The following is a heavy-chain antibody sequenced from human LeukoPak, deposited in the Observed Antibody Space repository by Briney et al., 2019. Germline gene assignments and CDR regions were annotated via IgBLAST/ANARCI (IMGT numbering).Heavy chain of an antibody. CDR3: VKDVSLGFCSGGSCSAHFDY. CDR2: ISWNSGSI. CDR1: GFTFDDYA. V-gene: IGHV3-9*03. D-gene: IGHD2-15*01. Sequence: GRSLRLSCAASGFTFDDYAMHWLRHAPGKGLELVSGISWNSGSIVYVDSVKGRFTTSRDNAKNSLYLQMDSLGPEDMALYYCVKDVSLGFCSGGSCSAHFDYWGQGTLVTVSS. J-gene: IGHJ4*02.